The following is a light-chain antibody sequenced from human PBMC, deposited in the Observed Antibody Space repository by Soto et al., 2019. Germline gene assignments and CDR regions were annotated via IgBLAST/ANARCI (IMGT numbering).Light chain of an antibody. J-gene: IGKJ4*01. CDR1: QTISSW. CDR3: QYLNSFPLT. CDR2: KAS. V-gene: IGKV1-5*03. Sequence: SGSVGDRVTITCRASQTISSWLAWYQQKPGKAPKLLIYKASTLKSGVPSRFSGSGSGTDFSLTISSLQPEDVATYYCQYLNSFPLTFGGGTKVEIK.